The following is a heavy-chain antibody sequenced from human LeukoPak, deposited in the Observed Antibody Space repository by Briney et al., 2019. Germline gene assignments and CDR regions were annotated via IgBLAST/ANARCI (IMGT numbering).Heavy chain of an antibody. J-gene: IGHJ4*02. CDR2: ISDSGAST. V-gene: IGHV3-23*01. CDR3: AKVSYYGSGSFIFDC. D-gene: IGHD3-10*01. Sequence: GGSLRLSCAASGFTFSDYYMSWIRQAPGKGLEWVSSISDSGASTYYADSVKGRFTISRDNSKNTLFLQMNSLGAEDTAIYYCAKVSYYGSGSFIFDCWGQGTLVTVSS. CDR1: GFTFSDYY.